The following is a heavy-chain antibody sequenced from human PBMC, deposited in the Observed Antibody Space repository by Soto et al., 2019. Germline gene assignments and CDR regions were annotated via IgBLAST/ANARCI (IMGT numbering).Heavy chain of an antibody. CDR1: GGSISSYY. V-gene: IGHV4-59*01. Sequence: QVQLQESGPGLVKPSETLSLTCTVSGGSISSYYWSWIRQPPGKGLDLIGYFYYSGSTNYNPSLKSRVTPSVDTSKNQFSLKLSSVTAADTAVYYCARDQAYGVGAFDIWGQGTMVTVSS. CDR2: FYYSGST. J-gene: IGHJ3*02. D-gene: IGHD4-17*01. CDR3: ARDQAYGVGAFDI.